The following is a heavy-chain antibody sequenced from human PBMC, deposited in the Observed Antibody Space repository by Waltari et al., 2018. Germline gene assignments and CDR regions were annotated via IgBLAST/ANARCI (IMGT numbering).Heavy chain of an antibody. Sequence: QVQLQESGPGLVKSSQTLSLTCTVSGGPLRSGSYYWSWLRQPAGKGLEWIGRIYTSGSTNYNPSLKSRVTISVDTSKNQFSLKLSSVTAADTAVYYCARGGWNYSPGAFDIWGQGTMVTVSS. D-gene: IGHD1-7*01. CDR3: ARGGWNYSPGAFDI. V-gene: IGHV4-61*02. J-gene: IGHJ3*02. CDR2: IYTSGST. CDR1: GGPLRSGSYY.